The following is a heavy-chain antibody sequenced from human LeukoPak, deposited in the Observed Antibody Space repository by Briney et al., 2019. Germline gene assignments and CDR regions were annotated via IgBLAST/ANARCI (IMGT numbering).Heavy chain of an antibody. Sequence: SQTHSLTCAISGDSVSSNSAAWNWIRQSPSRGLEWLGRTYYRSKWYNDYAVSVKSRITINPDTSKNQFSLQLNSVTPEDTAVYYCARGDSSSWYNWFDPWGQGTLVTVSS. D-gene: IGHD6-13*01. CDR1: GDSVSSNSAA. J-gene: IGHJ5*02. V-gene: IGHV6-1*01. CDR2: TYYRSKWYN. CDR3: ARGDSSSWYNWFDP.